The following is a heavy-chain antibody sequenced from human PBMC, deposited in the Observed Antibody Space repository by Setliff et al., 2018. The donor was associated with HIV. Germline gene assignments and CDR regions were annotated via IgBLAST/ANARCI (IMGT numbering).Heavy chain of an antibody. V-gene: IGHV1-46*01. CDR2: LNPSEGTT. J-gene: IGHJ6*02. CDR1: GYTFTTYY. CDR3: VRGQHSYSYLGYYYSGVDV. Sequence: ASVKVSCKASGYTFTTYYIHWVRQAPGQGLEWMGILNPSEGTTSFAQKFQGRVTMTRDTSTSTVYMDLSSLRADDTAVYYCVRGQHSYSYLGYYYSGVDVWGQGTTVTVSS. D-gene: IGHD3-10*01.